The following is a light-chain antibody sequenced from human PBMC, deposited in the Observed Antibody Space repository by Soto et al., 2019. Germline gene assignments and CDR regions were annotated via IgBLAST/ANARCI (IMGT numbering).Light chain of an antibody. V-gene: IGLV2-14*01. CDR3: ATWDRGLTAVV. CDR2: EVS. J-gene: IGLJ2*01. Sequence: QSVLTQPASVSGSPGQSITISCTGTSSDIGGYNYVSWYQQHPGKAPKLMIYEVSNRPSGVSSRFSGSKSGNTASLTISGLQAEDEADYYCATWDRGLTAVVFGGGTKLTVL. CDR1: SSDIGGYNY.